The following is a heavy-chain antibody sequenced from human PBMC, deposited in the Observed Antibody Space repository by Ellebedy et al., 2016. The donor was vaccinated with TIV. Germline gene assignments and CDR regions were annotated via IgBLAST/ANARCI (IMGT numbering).Heavy chain of an antibody. V-gene: IGHV1-18*01. D-gene: IGHD5-24*01. CDR2: ISAYNGNT. CDR1: GYTFTSYG. Sequence: AASVKVSCKASGYTFTSYGISWVRQAPGQGLEWMGWISAYNGNTNYAQKLQGRVTMTTDTSTSTAYMELRSLRSDDTAVYYCARRRLASRWLPISAYFDYWGQGTLVTVSS. J-gene: IGHJ4*02. CDR3: ARRRLASRWLPISAYFDY.